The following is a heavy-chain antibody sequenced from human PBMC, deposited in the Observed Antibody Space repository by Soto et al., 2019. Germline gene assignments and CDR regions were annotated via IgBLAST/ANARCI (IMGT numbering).Heavy chain of an antibody. V-gene: IGHV4-61*01. J-gene: IGHJ6*02. CDR3: ARGSHVAAANYYYYYGMDV. Sequence: QVQLQESGPGLVKPSETLSLTCTVSGGSVSSGSYYWSWIRQPPGKGLEWIGYIYYSGSTNYNPSLKSRVTISVDTSKNQFSLKLSSVTAADTAVYYCARGSHVAAANYYYYYGMDVWGQGTTVTVSS. D-gene: IGHD6-13*01. CDR2: IYYSGST. CDR1: GGSVSSGSYY.